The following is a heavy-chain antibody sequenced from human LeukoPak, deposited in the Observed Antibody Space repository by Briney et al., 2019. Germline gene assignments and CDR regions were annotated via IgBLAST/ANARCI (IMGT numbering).Heavy chain of an antibody. CDR1: GFTFSRYW. J-gene: IGHJ6*03. V-gene: IGHV3-7*01. CDR3: AREGYGDYENYYYYYMDV. CDR2: IKQDGSEK. D-gene: IGHD4-17*01. Sequence: GGSLRLSCAASGFTFSRYWMTWVRQAPGKGLEWVANIKQDGSEKYYVDSVKGRFTISRDNAKNSLYLQMNSLRAEDTAVYYCAREGYGDYENYYYYYMDVWGKGTTVTVSS.